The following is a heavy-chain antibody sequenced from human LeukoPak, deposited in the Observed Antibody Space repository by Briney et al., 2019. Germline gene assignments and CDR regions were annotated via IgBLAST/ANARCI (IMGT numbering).Heavy chain of an antibody. V-gene: IGHV3-48*01. Sequence: GGSLRLSCAASGFTFSSYSMNWVRQAPGKVLEWVSYISSSSSTIYYADSLKGRFTISRDGAENSLYLQMNSLRAEDTAVYYCARDSSVTAAPIDYWGQGTLVTVSS. J-gene: IGHJ4*02. CDR2: ISSSSSTI. CDR1: GFTFSSYS. CDR3: ARDSSVTAAPIDY. D-gene: IGHD2-2*01.